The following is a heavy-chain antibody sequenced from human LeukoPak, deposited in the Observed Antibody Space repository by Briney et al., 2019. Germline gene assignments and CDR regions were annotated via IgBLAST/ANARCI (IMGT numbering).Heavy chain of an antibody. CDR1: GFTFSSYG. V-gene: IGHV3-23*01. Sequence: GGSLRLSCAASGFTFSSYGMHWVRQAPGKGLEWVSAISGSGGSTYYADSVKGRLTISRDNSKNTLYLQMNSLRAEDTAVYYCAKDYHDSSGYLTGFDYWGQGTLVTVSS. D-gene: IGHD3-22*01. J-gene: IGHJ4*02. CDR3: AKDYHDSSGYLTGFDY. CDR2: ISGSGGST.